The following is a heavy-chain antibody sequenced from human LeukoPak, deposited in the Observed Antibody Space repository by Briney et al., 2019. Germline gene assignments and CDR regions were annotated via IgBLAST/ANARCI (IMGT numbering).Heavy chain of an antibody. Sequence: ASVKVSCKVSGYTFTGHYMHWVRQAPGQGLEWMGWINPNNGGTNYAQKFQGRVTITADESTSTAYMELSSLRSEDTAVYYCARGEDDYSNQRAYYYYYMDVWGKGTTVTVSS. D-gene: IGHD4-11*01. V-gene: IGHV1-2*02. CDR1: GYTFTGHY. CDR2: INPNNGGT. CDR3: ARGEDDYSNQRAYYYYYMDV. J-gene: IGHJ6*03.